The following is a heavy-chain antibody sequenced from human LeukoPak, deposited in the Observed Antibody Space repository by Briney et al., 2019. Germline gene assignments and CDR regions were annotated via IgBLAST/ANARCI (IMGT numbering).Heavy chain of an antibody. CDR3: ARDRVAAAGTGNWFDP. V-gene: IGHV1-69*13. J-gene: IGHJ5*02. D-gene: IGHD6-13*01. CDR2: IIPIFGTA. CDR1: GGTFSSYA. Sequence: SVKVSCKASGGTFSSYAISWVRQAPGQGLEWMGGIIPIFGTANYAQKFQGRVTITADESTSTAYMELSSLRSEDTAVYYCARDRVAAAGTGNWFDPWGQGTLVTVSS.